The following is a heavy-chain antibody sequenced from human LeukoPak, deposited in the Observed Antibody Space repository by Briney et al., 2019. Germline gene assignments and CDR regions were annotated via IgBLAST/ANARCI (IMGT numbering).Heavy chain of an antibody. D-gene: IGHD2-21*02. CDR2: IRWNSDSI. CDR3: ARDGCGANCLPDF. V-gene: IGHV3-9*01. J-gene: IGHJ4*02. Sequence: GRSLRLSCVASGFTFDNYAMHWVRQVPGKGLEWVLGIRWNSDSIVYADSVKGRFTISRDNAKNSLYLQMNSLRAEDTAFYYCARDGCGANCLPDFWGQGTLVTVSS. CDR1: GFTFDNYA.